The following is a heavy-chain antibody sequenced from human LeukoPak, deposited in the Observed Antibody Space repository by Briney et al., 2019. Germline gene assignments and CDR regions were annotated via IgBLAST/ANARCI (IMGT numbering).Heavy chain of an antibody. CDR2: IYYSGST. CDR1: GGSISSSTYY. V-gene: IGHV4-39*01. CDR3: ATPYSGGYHGLDI. J-gene: IGHJ3*02. Sequence: SETRSLTCTVSGGSISSSTYYWGWIRQPPGKGLEWIGSIYYSGSTYYNPSLKSRVTISVDTSKNQFSLKLNSVTAADTAVYYCATPYSGGYHGLDIWGQGTMVTVSS. D-gene: IGHD1-26*01.